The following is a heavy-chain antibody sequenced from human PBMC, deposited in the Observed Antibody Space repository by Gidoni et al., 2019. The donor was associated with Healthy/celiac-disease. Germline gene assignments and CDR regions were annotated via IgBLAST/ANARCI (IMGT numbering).Heavy chain of an antibody. J-gene: IGHJ3*02. CDR1: GFTFSSYG. V-gene: IGHV3-30*18. CDR2: ISYDGSNK. D-gene: IGHD5-12*01. CDR3: ANAPEATGAFDI. Sequence: QVQLVQSRGGVVQPGRSLRLSCAASGFTFSSYGMHWVRQAPGKGLEWVAVISYDGSNKYYADSVKGRFTISRDNSKNTLYLQMNSLRAEDTAVYYCANAPEATGAFDIWGQGTMVTVSS.